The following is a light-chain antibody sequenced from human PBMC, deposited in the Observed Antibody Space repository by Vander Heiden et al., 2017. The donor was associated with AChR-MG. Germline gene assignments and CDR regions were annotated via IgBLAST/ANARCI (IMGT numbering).Light chain of an antibody. J-gene: IGKJ2*01. CDR3: QQSYTTPRYT. V-gene: IGKV1-39*01. Sequence: DIQMTQSPSSLSASVGDRVTITCRASQSIRFYLNWYQQKPGKAPRLLIYAASSLQGGVPSRFSGSGSGTDFTLTVSNLQPEDFATYYCQQSYTTPRYTFGQGTKVEIK. CDR1: QSIRFY. CDR2: AAS.